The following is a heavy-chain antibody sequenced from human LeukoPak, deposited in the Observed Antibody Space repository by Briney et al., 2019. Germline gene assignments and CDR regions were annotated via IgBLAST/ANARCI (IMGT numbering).Heavy chain of an antibody. V-gene: IGHV3-73*01. D-gene: IGHD3-22*01. CDR1: GITFSGSA. J-gene: IGHJ5*02. Sequence: GGSLRLSCAASGITFSGSAIHWVRQASGKGLEWVGRIRSKINTYATAYTGSVKDRFTISRDDSKNTAYLQMNSLKTEDTAVYYCTRLQYYYDSSGYVHSRFDPWGQGTLVTVSS. CDR3: TRLQYYYDSSGYVHSRFDP. CDR2: IRSKINTYAT.